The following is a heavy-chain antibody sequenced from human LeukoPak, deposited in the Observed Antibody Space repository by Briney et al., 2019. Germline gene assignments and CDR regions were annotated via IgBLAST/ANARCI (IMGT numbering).Heavy chain of an antibody. CDR1: GYTFTDYH. Sequence: ASVKVSCKTSGYTFTDYHIHWVRQAPGQGLEWMGWITPNSGGTNYAQKFQGRVTMTRDTSITTAYMELNRLRSDDTAVYYCARLTSRAAFDIWGQGTMVTVSS. V-gene: IGHV1-2*02. D-gene: IGHD4/OR15-4a*01. CDR3: ARLTSRAAFDI. J-gene: IGHJ3*02. CDR2: ITPNSGGT.